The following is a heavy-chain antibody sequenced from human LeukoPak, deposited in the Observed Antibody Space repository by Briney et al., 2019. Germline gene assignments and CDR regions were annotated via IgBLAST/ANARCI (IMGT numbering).Heavy chain of an antibody. CDR2: IYHSGST. CDR1: GYSISSGYY. D-gene: IGHD4-17*01. Sequence: PSETLSLTCTVSGYSISSGYYWGWIRQPPGKGLEWIGSIYHSGSTYYNPSLKSRVTISVDTSKNQFSLKLSSVTAADTAVYYCARVEGMTTVTFGHWGQGTLVTVSS. CDR3: ARVEGMTTVTFGH. J-gene: IGHJ4*02. V-gene: IGHV4-38-2*02.